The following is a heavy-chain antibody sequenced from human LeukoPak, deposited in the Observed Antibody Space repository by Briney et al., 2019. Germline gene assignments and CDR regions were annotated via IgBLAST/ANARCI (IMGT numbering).Heavy chain of an antibody. CDR1: GFTFSSYS. V-gene: IGHV3-21*04. J-gene: IGHJ4*02. Sequence: GGSLRLSCAASGFTFSSYSMNWVRQAPGKGLEWVSSISSSSSYIYYADSVKGRFTISRDNAKNTLYLQMNSLRADDTAVYYCAKGLSESIYDALDSWGQGTLVTVSS. CDR2: ISSSSSYI. D-gene: IGHD1-26*01. CDR3: AKGLSESIYDALDS.